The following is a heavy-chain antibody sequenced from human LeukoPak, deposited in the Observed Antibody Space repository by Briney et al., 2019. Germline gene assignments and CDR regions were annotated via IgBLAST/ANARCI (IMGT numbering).Heavy chain of an antibody. CDR2: IDTHSSST. Sequence: GGSLRLSCAASGFTFINYWMHWVRQAPGKGLVWVSRIDTHSSSTTYADFVKGRFTISRDDAKNTLYLQMNSLRAEDTAVYYCAIPPSPVGPWGQGTLVTVSS. D-gene: IGHD1-26*01. V-gene: IGHV3-74*01. J-gene: IGHJ5*02. CDR3: AIPPSPVGP. CDR1: GFTFINYW.